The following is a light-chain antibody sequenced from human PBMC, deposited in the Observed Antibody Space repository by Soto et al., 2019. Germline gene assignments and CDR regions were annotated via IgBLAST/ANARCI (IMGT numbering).Light chain of an antibody. Sequence: EIVLTQSPDTLSLSPGERATLSCRASQSADSTYLDWYQQRPGQAPRLLIYATSSRAAGTPDRFSGSGSGTDFTLTISRLEPEDFALYYCQQYDNWPPKTFGGGTKGEVK. CDR2: ATS. J-gene: IGKJ4*01. CDR1: QSADSTY. CDR3: QQYDNWPPKT. V-gene: IGKV3-20*01.